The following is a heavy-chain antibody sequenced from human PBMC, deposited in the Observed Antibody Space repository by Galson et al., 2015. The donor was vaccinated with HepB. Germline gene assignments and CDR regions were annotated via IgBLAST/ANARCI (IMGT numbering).Heavy chain of an antibody. CDR1: GFTFSSYN. J-gene: IGHJ4*02. V-gene: IGHV3-21*01. CDR2: ISRSRSYI. D-gene: IGHD4-17*01. Sequence: SLRLSCAASGFTFSSYNMNWVRQAPGKGLEWVSSISRSRSYIYYADSVKGRFTIFRNNAKNSLYLQMNSLRAEDTAVYYCVKVADADYGDHSHFDYWGQGTLVTVSS. CDR3: VKVADADYGDHSHFDY.